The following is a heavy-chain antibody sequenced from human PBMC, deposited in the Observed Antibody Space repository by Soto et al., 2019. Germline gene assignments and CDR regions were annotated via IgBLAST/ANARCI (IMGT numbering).Heavy chain of an antibody. CDR3: AHIQFPLGDYGGQYDFDH. D-gene: IGHD4-17*01. CDR1: GFSLSTSTMG. J-gene: IGHJ4*02. V-gene: IGHV2-5*02. Sequence: HTTLKESGPTLVKPTQPLTLTCTFSGFSLSTSTMGVGWIRQPPGKALEWLAIIYWDDDKRYSPSLKSRITINKDTPKNHVVLTMTNMDAVDTATYYCAHIQFPLGDYGGQYDFDHWGQGTLVTVSS. CDR2: IYWDDDK.